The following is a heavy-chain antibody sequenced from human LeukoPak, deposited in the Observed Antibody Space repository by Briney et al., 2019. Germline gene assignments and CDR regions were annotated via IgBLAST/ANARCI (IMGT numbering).Heavy chain of an antibody. J-gene: IGHJ4*02. CDR1: GGSMSSYY. CDR2: IYYSGST. CDR3: ARGARAGYNLEPFDY. D-gene: IGHD5-24*01. Sequence: SETLSLTCTVSGGSMSSYYWSWIRQPPGKGLEWIGYIYYSGSTKYNPSPKSRVTISVDTSKNQFSLKLSSVTAADTAVYYCARGARAGYNLEPFDYWGQGTLVTVSS. V-gene: IGHV4-59*08.